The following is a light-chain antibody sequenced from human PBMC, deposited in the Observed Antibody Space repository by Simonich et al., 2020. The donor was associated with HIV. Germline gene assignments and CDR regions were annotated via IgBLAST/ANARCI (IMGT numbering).Light chain of an antibody. CDR2: DAS. CDR3: QQRSNWPLT. CDR1: QSVSIY. V-gene: IGKV3-11*01. Sequence: EIVFTQSPATLSLSPGERATLSCRASQSVSIYLAWYQQKPGQAPRLLIYDASNRATGSPARFSGSGSGTDFTLTISSLEPEDFAVYYCQQRSNWPLTFGGGTKVEIK. J-gene: IGKJ4*01.